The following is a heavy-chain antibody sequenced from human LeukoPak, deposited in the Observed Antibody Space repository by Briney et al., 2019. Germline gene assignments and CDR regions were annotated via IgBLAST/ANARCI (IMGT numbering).Heavy chain of an antibody. Sequence: PSETLSLTCAVYGGPFSGNYWSWIRQPPGKGLEWIGEIHPSGSTNYNPSLKRRVSISVDTSKNQFSLKLASVTAADTAVYYCARRFDSWGQGTLVTVSS. CDR1: GGPFSGNY. CDR2: IHPSGST. CDR3: ARRFDS. V-gene: IGHV4-34*01. J-gene: IGHJ4*02.